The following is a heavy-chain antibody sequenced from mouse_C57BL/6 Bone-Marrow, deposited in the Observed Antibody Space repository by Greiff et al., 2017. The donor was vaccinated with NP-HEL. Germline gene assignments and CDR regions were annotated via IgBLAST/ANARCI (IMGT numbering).Heavy chain of an antibody. V-gene: IGHV1-64*01. CDR1: GYTFTSYW. CDR3: LGLRRTSYWYLGG. D-gene: IGHD2-4*01. CDR2: IHPNSGST. J-gene: IGHJ1*03. Sequence: QVQLQQPGAELVKPGASVKLSCKASGYTFTSYWMHWVKQRPGQGLEWIGMIHPNSGSTNYNEKFKSKATLTVDKSSSTAYIQLSSLTSEDSAVYCLLGLRRTSYWYLGGWRTGTTVTGAS.